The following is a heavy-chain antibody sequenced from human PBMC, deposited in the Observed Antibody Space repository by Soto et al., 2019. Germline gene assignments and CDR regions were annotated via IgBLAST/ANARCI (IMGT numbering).Heavy chain of an antibody. CDR1: GGTFRNYP. J-gene: IGHJ4*02. V-gene: IGHV1-69*04. CDR3: ARGPLVVLNYFES. CDR2: IFPLTDIP. Sequence: SVKVSCKASGGTFRNYPINWVRQAPGQGLEWMGSIFPLTDIPDYAQNFQARLTISADKSTSTAYMELSSLTSDDTAMYFCARGPLVVLNYFESRGQGTLVTVSS.